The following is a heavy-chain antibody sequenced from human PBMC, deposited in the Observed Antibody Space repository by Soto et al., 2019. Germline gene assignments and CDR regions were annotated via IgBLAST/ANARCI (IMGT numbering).Heavy chain of an antibody. V-gene: IGHV1-3*01. CDR3: ARCLGGYYYYYMDV. D-gene: IGHD3-22*01. Sequence: ASVKVSCKASGYTFASYAMHWVRQAPGQRLEWMGWINAGNGNTKYSQKFQGRVTITRDTSASTAYMELSSLRSEDTAVYYCARCLGGYYYYYMDVWGKGTTVTAP. CDR2: INAGNGNT. J-gene: IGHJ6*03. CDR1: GYTFASYA.